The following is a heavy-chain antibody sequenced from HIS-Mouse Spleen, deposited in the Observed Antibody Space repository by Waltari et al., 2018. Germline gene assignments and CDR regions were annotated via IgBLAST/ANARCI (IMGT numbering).Heavy chain of an antibody. J-gene: IGHJ2*01. Sequence: QLQLQESGPGLVKPSETLSPTCPVSGGSISSTSYYWVWIRQPPGKGLDWIGSIYYSGSTYYNPSLKSRVTISVDTSKNQFSLKLSSVTAADTAVYYCAREIPYSSSWYDWYFDLWGRGTLVTVSS. CDR2: IYYSGST. CDR3: AREIPYSSSWYDWYFDL. CDR1: GGSISSTSYY. V-gene: IGHV4-39*07. D-gene: IGHD6-13*01.